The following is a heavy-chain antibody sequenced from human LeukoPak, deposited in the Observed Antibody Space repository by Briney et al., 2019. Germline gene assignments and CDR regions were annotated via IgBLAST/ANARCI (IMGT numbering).Heavy chain of an antibody. CDR3: ARGGDNYGYIFDY. CDR2: ISSSSIYI. D-gene: IGHD5-18*01. CDR1: RFTFSRHS. V-gene: IGHV3-21*01. Sequence: GGSLRLSCAASRFTFSRHSMNWVRQAPGKGLEWVSSISSSSIYIYYADSVKGRFTISRDNAKDSLYLQMNNLRAEDTAVYYCARGGDNYGYIFDYWGQGTLVTVSS. J-gene: IGHJ4*02.